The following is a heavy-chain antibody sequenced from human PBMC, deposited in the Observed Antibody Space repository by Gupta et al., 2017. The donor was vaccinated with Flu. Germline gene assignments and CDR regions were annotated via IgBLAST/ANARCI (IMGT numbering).Heavy chain of an antibody. CDR2: ISVFGGST. D-gene: IGHD6-19*01. CDR3: AKDLNGAVGLSVAVDY. CDR1: GFTFSSYA. J-gene: IGHJ4*02. V-gene: IGHV3-23*01. Sequence: EVQLLESGGGLVQPGGSLRLSCAASGFTFSSYAMNWVRQAPGKGLEWVAGISVFGGSTYDADSVKGRFTISRDNSKKTLYLVMDRLRVEDTAVYYCAKDLNGAVGLSVAVDYWGQGTLVTVSS.